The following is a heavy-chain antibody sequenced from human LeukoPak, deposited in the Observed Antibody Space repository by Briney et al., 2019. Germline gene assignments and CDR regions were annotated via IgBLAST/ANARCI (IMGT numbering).Heavy chain of an antibody. D-gene: IGHD6-19*01. V-gene: IGHV3-7*01. CDR1: EFSFSSHW. CDR2: IKEDGSET. Sequence: GGSLRLSCAGSEFSFSSHWMSWVRQAPGKGLEWVANIKEDGSETFYVESVKGRFTVSRDNAKRSLYLQMSSLRAEDTAVYYCARLYSTGCYGGPDYWGQGTFVAVSS. CDR3: ARLYSTGCYGGPDY. J-gene: IGHJ4*02.